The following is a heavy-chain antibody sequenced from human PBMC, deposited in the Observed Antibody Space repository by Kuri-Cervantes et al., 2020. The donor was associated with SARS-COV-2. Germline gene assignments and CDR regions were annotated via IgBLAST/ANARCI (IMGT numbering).Heavy chain of an antibody. CDR1: GFTFDDYA. V-gene: IGHV3-43*02. Sequence: GESLKISCAASGFTFDDYAMHWGRQAPGKGLEWVSLISGDGGSTYYADSVKGRFTISRDNSKNSLYLQMNSPRTEDTALYYCAKDIAAAAGRAEAGWFDPWGQGTLVTVSS. D-gene: IGHD6-13*01. J-gene: IGHJ5*02. CDR2: ISGDGGST. CDR3: AKDIAAAAGRAEAGWFDP.